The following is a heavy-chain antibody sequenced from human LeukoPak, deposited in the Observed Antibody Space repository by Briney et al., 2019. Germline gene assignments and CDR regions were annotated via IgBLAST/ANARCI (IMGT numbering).Heavy chain of an antibody. CDR1: GFTFSSYW. Sequence: GSLRLSCAASGFTFSSYWMHWVRQAPGKGLVWVSRINSDGSSTSYADSVKGRFTISRDNAKNTLYLQMNSLRAEDTAVYYCARAPAGYCTNGVCYAFVYWGQGTLVTVSS. D-gene: IGHD2-8*01. CDR3: ARAPAGYCTNGVCYAFVY. CDR2: INSDGSST. V-gene: IGHV3-74*01. J-gene: IGHJ4*02.